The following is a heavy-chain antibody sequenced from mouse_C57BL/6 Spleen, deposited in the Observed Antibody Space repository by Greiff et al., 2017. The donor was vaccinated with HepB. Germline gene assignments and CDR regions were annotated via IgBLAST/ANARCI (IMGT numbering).Heavy chain of an antibody. D-gene: IGHD2-3*01. J-gene: IGHJ2*01. CDR3: ARYDGHFDD. V-gene: IGHV1-42*01. CDR2: INPSTGGT. CDR1: GYSFTGYY. Sequence: VQLQQSGPELVKPGASVKISCKASGYSFTGYYMNWVKQSPEKSLEWIGEINPSTGGTTYNQKFKAKATLTVDKSSSTAYMQLKSLTSEDSAVYYCARYDGHFDDWGQGTTLTVSS.